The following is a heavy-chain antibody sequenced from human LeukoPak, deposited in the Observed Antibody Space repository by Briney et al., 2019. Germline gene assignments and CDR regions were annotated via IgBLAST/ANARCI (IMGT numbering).Heavy chain of an antibody. D-gene: IGHD5-18*01. CDR3: ARAGEVQLWSNYYYMDV. V-gene: IGHV3-11*01. CDR2: ISSSGSTI. J-gene: IGHJ6*03. Sequence: GGSLRLCCAASGFTFSDYYMSWIRQAPGKGLEWVSYISSSGSTIYYADSVKGRFTISRDNAKNSLYLQMNSLRAEDTAVYYCARAGEVQLWSNYYYMDVWGKGTTVTVSS. CDR1: GFTFSDYY.